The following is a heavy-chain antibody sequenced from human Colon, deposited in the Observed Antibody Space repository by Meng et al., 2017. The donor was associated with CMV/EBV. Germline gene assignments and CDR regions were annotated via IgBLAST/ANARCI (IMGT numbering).Heavy chain of an antibody. Sequence: ASGYTFTSYDINWVRQATGQGREWLGWMSPNSGNTDYAQKFQGRVTMTRNTSISTAYMELSSLRSEDTAVYYCAREMTTVMQGYFDPWGQGTLVTVSS. V-gene: IGHV1-8*01. CDR2: MSPNSGNT. D-gene: IGHD4-11*01. CDR1: GYTFTSYD. CDR3: AREMTTVMQGYFDP. J-gene: IGHJ5*02.